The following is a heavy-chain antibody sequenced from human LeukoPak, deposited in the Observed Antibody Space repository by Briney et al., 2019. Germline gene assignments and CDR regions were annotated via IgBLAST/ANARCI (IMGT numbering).Heavy chain of an antibody. J-gene: IGHJ4*02. V-gene: IGHV4-39*01. Sequence: SETLSLTCSVSGVSISSSAYYWAWIRQPPGKGLEWIGSIYYSVSSHYNPSLKSRVTISVDTSKNQFSLKLSSVTAADTAVYYCARLPYYYDSSGLDWGQGTLVTVSS. CDR1: GVSISSSAYY. CDR3: ARLPYYYDSSGLD. CDR2: IYYSVSS. D-gene: IGHD3-22*01.